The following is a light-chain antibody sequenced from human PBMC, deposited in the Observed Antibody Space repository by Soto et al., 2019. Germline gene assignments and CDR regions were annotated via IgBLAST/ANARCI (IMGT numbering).Light chain of an antibody. CDR2: DAS. V-gene: IGKV1-33*01. Sequence: DIQMTQSPSSLSASVGDRVTITCQASQDINKNLIWYQQKPGKAPKLLIYDASDLETGVPSRFSGTGTGTGFTFTISSLQPEDFATYYCQQYESLPLTFGKGTRLAIK. J-gene: IGKJ5*01. CDR1: QDINKN. CDR3: QQYESLPLT.